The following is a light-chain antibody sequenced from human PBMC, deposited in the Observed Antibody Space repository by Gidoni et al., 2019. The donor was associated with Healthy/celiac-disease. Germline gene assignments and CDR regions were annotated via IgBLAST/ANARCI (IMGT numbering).Light chain of an antibody. V-gene: IGLV2-14*01. Sequence: QSALTQPASVSGSPGQSITISCTGTSSDVGGYNYVSWYQQHPGKAPKLMIYEVSNRPSGVSNRLSGSKSGNTASLTISGLKAEDEADYYCSSYTSSSTLEVVFGGGTKLTVL. CDR2: EVS. CDR1: SSDVGGYNY. CDR3: SSYTSSSTLEVV. J-gene: IGLJ2*01.